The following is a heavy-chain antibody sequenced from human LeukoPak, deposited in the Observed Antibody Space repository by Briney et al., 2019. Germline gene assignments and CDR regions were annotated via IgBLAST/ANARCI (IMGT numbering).Heavy chain of an antibody. J-gene: IGHJ4*02. D-gene: IGHD6-6*01. CDR3: AIHSSSSMGATFDY. V-gene: IGHV3-23*01. Sequence: GGSLRLSCAASGFTFSSYAMSWVRQAPGKGLEWVSAISGSGGSTYYADSVKGRFTISRDNAKNSLYLQMNSLRAEDTAVYYCAIHSSSSMGATFDYWGQGTLVTVSS. CDR2: ISGSGGST. CDR1: GFTFSSYA.